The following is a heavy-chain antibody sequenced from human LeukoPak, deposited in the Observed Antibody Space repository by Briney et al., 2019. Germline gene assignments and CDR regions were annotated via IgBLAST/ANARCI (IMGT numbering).Heavy chain of an antibody. CDR3: ARDSTYYYDSGSSGPHYFDN. CDR1: GFTFSKHG. D-gene: IGHD3-10*01. Sequence: GGSLRLSCAASGFTFSKHGMHWVRQAPGKGPEWVAVMWDDGSNKYYARSVEGRFTISRDNSKNTLYLQLNSLRGEDTAVYYCARDSTYYYDSGSSGPHYFDNWGQGTLVTVSS. CDR2: MWDDGSNK. V-gene: IGHV3-30*19. J-gene: IGHJ4*02.